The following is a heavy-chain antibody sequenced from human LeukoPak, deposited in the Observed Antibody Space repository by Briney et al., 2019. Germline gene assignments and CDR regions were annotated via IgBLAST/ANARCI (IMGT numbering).Heavy chain of an antibody. V-gene: IGHV1-46*01. CDR3: ARDYYDSSGYYYREYYYYYGMDV. CDR1: GYTFTSCY. D-gene: IGHD3-22*01. J-gene: IGHJ6*02. CDR2: INPSGGST. Sequence: ASVKVSCKASGYTFTSCYMHWVRQAPGQGLEWMGIINPSGGSTSYAQKFQGRVTMTRDTSTSTVYMELSSLRSEDTAVYYCARDYYDSSGYYYREYYYYYGMDVWGQGTTVTVSS.